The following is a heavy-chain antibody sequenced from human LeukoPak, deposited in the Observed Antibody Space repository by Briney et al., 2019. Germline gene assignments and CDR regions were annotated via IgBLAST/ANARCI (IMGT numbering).Heavy chain of an antibody. V-gene: IGHV1-24*01. Sequence: ASVKVSCKVSGYTLTELSMHWVRQAPGKGLEWMGGFDPEDGETIYAQKFQGRATMTEDTSTDTAYMELSSLRSEDTAVYYCATALNPFWPPRHRPYYYGMDVWGQGTTVTVSS. D-gene: IGHD3-9*01. CDR1: GYTLTELS. CDR3: ATALNPFWPPRHRPYYYGMDV. J-gene: IGHJ6*02. CDR2: FDPEDGET.